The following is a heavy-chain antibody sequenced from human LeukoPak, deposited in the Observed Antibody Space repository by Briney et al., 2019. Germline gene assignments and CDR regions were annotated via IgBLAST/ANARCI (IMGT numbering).Heavy chain of an antibody. V-gene: IGHV4-4*07. CDR2: IYSDGTI. CDR3: ARDSGTTGEVKSDP. J-gene: IGHJ5*02. CDR1: GGSISRYY. Sequence: SETLSLTCTVSGGSISRYYWSWIRQPAGKGLEWIGRIYSDGTITYNPSLQSRLTMSIDTSKNQFSLKLSFVTAADTAVYYCARDSGTTGEVKSDPWGQGTLVTVSS. D-gene: IGHD4-17*01.